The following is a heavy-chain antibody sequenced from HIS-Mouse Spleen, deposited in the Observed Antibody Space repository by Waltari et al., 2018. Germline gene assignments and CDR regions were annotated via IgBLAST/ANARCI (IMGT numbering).Heavy chain of an antibody. CDR3: AREIPYSSSWYDWYFDL. CDR2: IYYRGGT. D-gene: IGHD6-13*01. J-gene: IGHJ2*01. CDR1: GGSISSSSYY. V-gene: IGHV4-39*07. Sequence: QLQLQESGPGLVKPSETLSLTCTVSGGSISSSSYYWGWIRQPPGKGLEWIGSIYYRGGTYYNPSLKGRVTRSGDTSKNQFSLKLSSVTAADTAVYYCAREIPYSSSWYDWYFDLWGRGTLVTVSS.